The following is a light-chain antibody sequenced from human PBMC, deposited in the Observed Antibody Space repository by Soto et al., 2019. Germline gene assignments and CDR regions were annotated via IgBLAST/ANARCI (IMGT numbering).Light chain of an antibody. Sequence: QSVLTQPPSVSGALWQRVTISCTGSSSNSGAGYDLHWYQQLPGTAPKLLIYDHNKRPSGVPDRFSGSKSGTSASLAITGLQAEDEADYYCQSYASSLSGYVFGTGTKVTVL. CDR3: QSYASSLSGYV. CDR1: SSNSGAGYD. V-gene: IGLV1-40*01. CDR2: DHN. J-gene: IGLJ1*01.